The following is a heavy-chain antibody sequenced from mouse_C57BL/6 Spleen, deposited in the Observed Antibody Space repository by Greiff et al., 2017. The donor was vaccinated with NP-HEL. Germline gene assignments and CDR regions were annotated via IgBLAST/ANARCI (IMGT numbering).Heavy chain of an antibody. D-gene: IGHD2-5*01. CDR2: IHPNSGST. CDR1: GYTFTSYW. CDR3: ARRSNYVDAMDY. J-gene: IGHJ4*01. V-gene: IGHV1-64*01. Sequence: QVQLQQPGAELVKPGASVKLSCKASGYTFTSYWMHWVKQRPGQGLEWIGMIHPNSGSTNYNEKFKSKATLTVDKSSSTAYMQLSSLTSEDSAVYYCARRSNYVDAMDYWGQGTSVTVSS.